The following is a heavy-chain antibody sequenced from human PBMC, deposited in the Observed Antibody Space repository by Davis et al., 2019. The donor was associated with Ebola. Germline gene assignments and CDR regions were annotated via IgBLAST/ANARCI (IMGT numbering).Heavy chain of an antibody. D-gene: IGHD2-8*02. CDR3: RWCTSVGCLSSWLGVDF. V-gene: IGHV3-74*01. CDR2: INSVGSSI. CDR1: GFTFTTYW. J-gene: IGHJ6*02. Sequence: HTGGSLRLSCAASGFTFTTYWMHWVRQAPGKGLVWVSRINSVGSSISYADSVKGRFTISRDNAKNTLFLQMNSLRADDTAVYYCRWCTSVGCLSSWLGVDFWGPGTTVIVSS.